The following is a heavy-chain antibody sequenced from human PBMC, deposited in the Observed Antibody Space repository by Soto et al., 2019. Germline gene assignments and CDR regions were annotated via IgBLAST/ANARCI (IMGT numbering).Heavy chain of an antibody. D-gene: IGHD3-22*01. CDR3: AIGYYSKKFDY. CDR1: GFSFSDYE. J-gene: IGHJ4*02. V-gene: IGHV3-48*03. Sequence: EVQLVESGGGVVQPGGSLRLSCAASGFSFSDYEMNWVRQAPGKGLEWVSYSSRSGSTIEYADSVKGRFTISRDYAKTSPYLQMNSLRVEDTAVYYCAIGYYSKKFDYWGQGTLVTVSS. CDR2: SSRSGSTI.